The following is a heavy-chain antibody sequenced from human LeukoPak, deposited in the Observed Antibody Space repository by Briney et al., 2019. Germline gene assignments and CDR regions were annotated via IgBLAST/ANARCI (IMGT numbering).Heavy chain of an antibody. CDR3: ATLTTVVTSNDY. D-gene: IGHD4-23*01. V-gene: IGHV1-69-2*01. CDR1: GYTFTDYY. Sequence: ASVKVSCKVSGYTFTDYYMHWVQQAPGKGLEWMGLVDPEDGETIYAEKSQGRVTITADTSTDTAYMELSSLRSEDTAVYYCATLTTVVTSNDYWGQGTLVTVSS. CDR2: VDPEDGET. J-gene: IGHJ4*02.